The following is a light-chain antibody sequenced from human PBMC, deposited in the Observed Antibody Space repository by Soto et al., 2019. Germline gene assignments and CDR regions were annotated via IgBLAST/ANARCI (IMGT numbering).Light chain of an antibody. Sequence: EIVLTQSPGTLSLSPGERATLSCRASQSVSTSYVAWYQQKPGQAPRLLIYGASSRATGIPDRFSGSGSGTDFTLTISRLEPEDFAVYYCQQYDSSLWTFGQGTKVDIK. J-gene: IGKJ1*01. CDR3: QQYDSSLWT. V-gene: IGKV3-20*01. CDR1: QSVSTSY. CDR2: GAS.